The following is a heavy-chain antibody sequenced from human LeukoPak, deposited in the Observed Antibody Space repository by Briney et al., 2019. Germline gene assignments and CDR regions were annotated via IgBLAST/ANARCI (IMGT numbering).Heavy chain of an antibody. CDR1: GGTFSSYA. D-gene: IGHD2-15*01. Sequence: GSSVKVSCKASGGTFSSYAISWVRQAPGQGLEWMGGIIPIFGTANYAQKFQGRVTITTDESTSTAYMELSSLRSEDTAVYYCARVCGAATNRNCSGGSRGWFDPWGQGTLVTVSS. V-gene: IGHV1-69*05. CDR3: ARVCGAATNRNCSGGSRGWFDP. CDR2: IIPIFGTA. J-gene: IGHJ5*02.